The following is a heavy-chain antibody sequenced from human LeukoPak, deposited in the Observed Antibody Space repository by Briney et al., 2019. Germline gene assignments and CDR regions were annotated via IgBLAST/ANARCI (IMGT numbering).Heavy chain of an antibody. CDR2: INHSGST. V-gene: IGHV4-34*01. D-gene: IGHD6-13*01. Sequence: SETLSLTCAVYGGSFSGYYWSWIRQPPGKGLEWIGEINHSGSTSYNPSLKSRVTISVDTSKNQFSLKLSSVTAADTAVYYCARVNSSPDNWGQGTLVTVSS. CDR3: ARVNSSPDN. CDR1: GGSFSGYY. J-gene: IGHJ4*02.